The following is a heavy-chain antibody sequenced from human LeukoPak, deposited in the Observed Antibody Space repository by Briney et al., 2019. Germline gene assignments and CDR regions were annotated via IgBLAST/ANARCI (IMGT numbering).Heavy chain of an antibody. V-gene: IGHV3-13*01. CDR1: GFPFSTYA. J-gene: IGHJ6*03. Sequence: GGSLRLSCAASGFPFSTYAMHWVRQATGKGLEWVSAIDTTGDTYYPGSVKGRFTISRENAKNSLYLQMSSLGAGDTAVYYCARDRGGGHMDVWGRGTTVAISS. D-gene: IGHD2-15*01. CDR2: IDTTGDT. CDR3: ARDRGGGHMDV.